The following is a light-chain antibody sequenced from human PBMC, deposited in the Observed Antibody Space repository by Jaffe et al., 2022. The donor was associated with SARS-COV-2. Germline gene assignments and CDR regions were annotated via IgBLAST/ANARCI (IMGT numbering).Light chain of an antibody. J-gene: IGKJ5*01. CDR3: MQALQTRPF. Sequence: DIVMTQSPLSLPVTPGEPASISCRSSQSLLHSNGYNYLDWYLQKPGQSPQLLIYLGSNRASGVPDRFSGSGSGTDFTLKISRVEAEDVGVYYCMQALQTRPFFGQGTRLEIK. V-gene: IGKV2-28*01. CDR2: LGS. CDR1: QSLLHSNGYNY.